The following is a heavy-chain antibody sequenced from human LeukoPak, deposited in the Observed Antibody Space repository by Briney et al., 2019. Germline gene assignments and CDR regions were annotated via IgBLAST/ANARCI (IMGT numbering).Heavy chain of an antibody. CDR1: GFTFSSYE. CDR3: AKDEQGWLQSASLDY. CDR2: ISTTGSSI. D-gene: IGHD5-24*01. V-gene: IGHV3-48*03. Sequence: GGSLRLSCAASGFTFSSYEMNWVRQAPGKGLEWVSYISTTGSSIYYADSVKGRFTISRDNVKNLLYLQMNSLRAEDTAVYYCAKDEQGWLQSASLDYWGQGTLVTVSS. J-gene: IGHJ4*02.